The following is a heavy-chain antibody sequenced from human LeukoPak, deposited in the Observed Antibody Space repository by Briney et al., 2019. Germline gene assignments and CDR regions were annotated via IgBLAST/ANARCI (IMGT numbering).Heavy chain of an antibody. V-gene: IGHV4-39*07. CDR2: IYYSGST. CDR3: ARITMEVRAFDI. CDR1: GGSISSSSYY. Sequence: PSETLSLTCTVSGGSISSSSYYWGWIRQPPGKGLEWIGSIYYSGSTYYNPSLKSRVTISVDTSKNQFSLKLSSVTAADTAVYYCARITMEVRAFDIWGQGTMVTVSS. J-gene: IGHJ3*02. D-gene: IGHD3-10*01.